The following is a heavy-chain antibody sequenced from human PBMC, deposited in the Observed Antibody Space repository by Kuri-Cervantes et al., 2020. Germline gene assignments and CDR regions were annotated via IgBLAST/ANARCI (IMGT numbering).Heavy chain of an antibody. D-gene: IGHD2-2*01. J-gene: IGHJ6*03. CDR2: ISSSGSVM. Sequence: GESLKISCAASGFTFSDYYMGWIRQAPGKGLEWVSHISSSGSVMYYSDSVKDRFTTSRDNARNSLNLQMNSLRAEDTAVYYCARGNCSSTSYYPLGYMDVWGKGTTVTVSS. CDR1: GFTFSDYY. CDR3: ARGNCSSTSYYPLGYMDV. V-gene: IGHV3-11*04.